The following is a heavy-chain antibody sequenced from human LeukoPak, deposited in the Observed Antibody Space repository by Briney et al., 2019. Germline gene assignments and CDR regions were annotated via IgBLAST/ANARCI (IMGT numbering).Heavy chain of an antibody. CDR2: IYHSGST. CDR3: ARVSGYSYGWYYFDY. CDR1: GGSMSSSNW. J-gene: IGHJ4*02. V-gene: IGHV4-4*02. Sequence: SGTLSLTCAVSGGSMSSSNWWSWVRQPPGKGLEWIGEIYHSGSTNYNPSLKSRVTISVDKSKNQFSLKLSSVTAADTAVYYCARVSGYSYGWYYFDYWGQGTLVTVSS. D-gene: IGHD5-18*01.